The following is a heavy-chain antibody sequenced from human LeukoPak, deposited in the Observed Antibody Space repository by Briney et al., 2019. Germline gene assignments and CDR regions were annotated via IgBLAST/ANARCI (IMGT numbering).Heavy chain of an antibody. D-gene: IGHD2-15*01. Sequence: QSGGSLRLSCAAFGFTVNNKYMTWVRQAPGKGLEWVSLIYNDGRTYYADSVKGRCTISRDNSKNTLYLQMNSLRAEDTAVYYCAKLDEEMVVAATPDYWGQGTLVTVSS. CDR1: GFTVNNKY. J-gene: IGHJ4*02. CDR2: IYNDGRT. V-gene: IGHV3-66*02. CDR3: AKLDEEMVVAATPDY.